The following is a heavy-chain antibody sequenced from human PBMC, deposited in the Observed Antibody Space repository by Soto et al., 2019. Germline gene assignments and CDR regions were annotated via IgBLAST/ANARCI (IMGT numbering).Heavy chain of an antibody. Sequence: SETLSLTCTVSGGSISSSSYFWAWIRQPPEKGLEWIGTIYYSGSTHYNPSLKSRVTISVDTSKNEFSLKLSSVTAADTAVFYCARRGLGNFFDYWGQGALVTVSS. CDR3: ARRGLGNFFDY. CDR1: GGSISSSSYF. V-gene: IGHV4-39*01. CDR2: IYYSGST. J-gene: IGHJ4*02. D-gene: IGHD6-19*01.